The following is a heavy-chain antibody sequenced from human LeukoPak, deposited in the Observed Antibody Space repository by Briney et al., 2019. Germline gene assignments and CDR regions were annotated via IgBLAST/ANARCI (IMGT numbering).Heavy chain of an antibody. V-gene: IGHV4-34*01. CDR1: GGSISSYY. CDR2: INHSGST. Sequence: TSETLSLTCTVSGGSISSYYWSWIRQPPGKGLEWIGEINHSGSTNYNPSLKSRVTISVDTSKNQFSLKLSSVTAADTAVYYCAREWLVRPSFDYWGQGTLVTVSS. J-gene: IGHJ4*02. D-gene: IGHD6-19*01. CDR3: AREWLVRPSFDY.